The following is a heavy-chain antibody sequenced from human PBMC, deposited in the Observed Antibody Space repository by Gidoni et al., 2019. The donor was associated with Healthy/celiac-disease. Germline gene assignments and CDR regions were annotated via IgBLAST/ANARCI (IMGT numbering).Heavy chain of an antibody. Sequence: QITLKESGPTLQNSTQTPTLTRTFSGFSLSTSGVGVGWILQPPGKALEWLALIYWDDDKRYSPSLKSRLTITKDTSKNQVVLTMTNMDPVDTATYYCAHDYDEEYFQHWGQGTLVTVSS. CDR1: GFSLSTSGVG. CDR3: AHDYDEEYFQH. V-gene: IGHV2-5*02. CDR2: IYWDDDK. J-gene: IGHJ1*01. D-gene: IGHD3-22*01.